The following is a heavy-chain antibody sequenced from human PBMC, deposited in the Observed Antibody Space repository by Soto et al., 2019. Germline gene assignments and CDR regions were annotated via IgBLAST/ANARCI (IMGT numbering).Heavy chain of an antibody. CDR3: ERHGITGSYYDAFDI. CDR2: IRYGGTT. Sequence: SETLSLTCAVSGSSISSGCYPWGRFRQPPGKELEWIASIRYGGTTFYSPSLKDRVTLSVDTAKNQFALKVSSVTVAETAVYYCERHGITGSYYDAFDIWGQGTMVTVS. CDR1: GSSISSGCYP. J-gene: IGHJ3*02. D-gene: IGHD1-26*01. V-gene: IGHV4-39*01.